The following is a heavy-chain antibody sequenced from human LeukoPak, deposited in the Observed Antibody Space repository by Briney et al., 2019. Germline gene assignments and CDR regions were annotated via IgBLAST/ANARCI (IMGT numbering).Heavy chain of an antibody. CDR2: ISTYNGNT. CDR3: ARDDCSSTSCYTRSWFDP. CDR1: GYTLTELS. Sequence: ASVKVSCKVSGYTLTELSMHWVRQAPGKGLEWMGWISTYNGNTNYAQKLQGRVTMTTDTSTSTAYMELRSLRSDDTAVYYCARDDCSSTSCYTRSWFDPWGQGTLVTVSS. D-gene: IGHD2-2*02. J-gene: IGHJ5*02. V-gene: IGHV1-18*01.